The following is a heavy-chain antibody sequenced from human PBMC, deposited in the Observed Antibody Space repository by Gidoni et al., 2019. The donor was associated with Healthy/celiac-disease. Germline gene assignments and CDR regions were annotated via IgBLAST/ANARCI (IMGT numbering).Heavy chain of an antibody. D-gene: IGHD2-21*02. V-gene: IGHV3-9*01. J-gene: IGHJ4*02. CDR3: VQSSTSVVTPSFDY. Sequence: EVQLVESGGGLVQPGRSLRLSCAASGLTFDDYGMHWVRQAPGKGLEWVSGIRWNSGSIGYADSVKGRFTISRDNAKNSLYLQMNSLRAEDTALYYCVQSSTSVVTPSFDYWGQGTLVTVSS. CDR2: IRWNSGSI. CDR1: GLTFDDYG.